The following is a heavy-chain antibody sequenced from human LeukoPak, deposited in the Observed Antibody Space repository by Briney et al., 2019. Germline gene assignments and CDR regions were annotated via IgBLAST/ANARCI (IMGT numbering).Heavy chain of an antibody. D-gene: IGHD3-22*01. Sequence: AGGSLRLSCAASGFTFSSYWMHWVRQAPGKGLVWVSRINSDGSSTSYADSVKGRFTISRDNAKNTLYLQMNSLRAEDTAVYYCARGYPYYYDSSGYLATMDVWGKGTTVTISS. V-gene: IGHV3-74*01. J-gene: IGHJ6*04. CDR2: INSDGSST. CDR3: ARGYPYYYDSSGYLATMDV. CDR1: GFTFSSYW.